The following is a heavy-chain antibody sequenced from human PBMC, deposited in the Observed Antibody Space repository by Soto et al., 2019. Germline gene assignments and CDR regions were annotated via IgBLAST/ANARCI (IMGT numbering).Heavy chain of an antibody. CDR3: ARVTEGYCSNGVCNSLDP. J-gene: IGHJ5*02. CDR2: ISKDGRNK. CDR1: GFTFSSYA. V-gene: IGHV3-30*04. D-gene: IGHD2-8*01. Sequence: GGSLRLSCAASGFTFSSYAMHWVRQAPGKGLEWVAVISKDGRNKYYADSVKGRFTISRDNSKNTLYLQMNSLRAEDTSVYYCARVTEGYCSNGVCNSLDPWGQGTLVTVSS.